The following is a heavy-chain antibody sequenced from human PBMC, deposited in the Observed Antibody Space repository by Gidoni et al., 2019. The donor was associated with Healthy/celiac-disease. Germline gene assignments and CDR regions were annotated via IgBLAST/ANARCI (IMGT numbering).Heavy chain of an antibody. CDR3: AKVVGHCTNAVCYYYYMDV. V-gene: IGHV3-23*01. J-gene: IGHJ6*03. D-gene: IGHD2-8*01. Sequence: EVQLLESGGGLVQPGGSLRLSCAASGFTFSSYAMTWVRQAPGQGLELVSAISGSGDRTYYADSVKGRFTISRDKSKNTLYLQMNSLRPEDTAVYYCAKVVGHCTNAVCYYYYMDVWGKGTTVTVSS. CDR1: GFTFSSYA. CDR2: ISGSGDRT.